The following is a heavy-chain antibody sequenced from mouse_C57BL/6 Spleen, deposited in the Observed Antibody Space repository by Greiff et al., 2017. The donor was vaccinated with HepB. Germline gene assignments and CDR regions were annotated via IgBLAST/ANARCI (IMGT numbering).Heavy chain of an antibody. CDR2: IHPNSGST. V-gene: IGHV1-64*01. CDR3: ARIGVTTGAMDY. Sequence: QVQLQQSGAELVKPGASVKLSCKASGYTFTSYWMHWVKQRPGQGLEWIGMIHPNSGSTNYNEKFKSKATLTVDKSSSTAYMQLSSLTSEDSAVYYCARIGVTTGAMDYWGQGTSVTVSS. J-gene: IGHJ4*01. D-gene: IGHD2-12*01. CDR1: GYTFTSYW.